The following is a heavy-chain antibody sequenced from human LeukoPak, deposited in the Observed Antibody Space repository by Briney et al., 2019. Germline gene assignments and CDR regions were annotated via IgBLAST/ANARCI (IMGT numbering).Heavy chain of an antibody. CDR1: GFTFSSYA. CDR2: ISYDGSNK. D-gene: IGHD4-17*01. CDR3: ARDNLDYGDYVGYYFDY. Sequence: PGGSLRLSRAASGFTFSSYAMHWVRQAPGKGLEWVAVISYDGSNKYYADSVKGRFTISRDNSKNTLYLQMNSLRAEDTAVYYCARDNLDYGDYVGYYFDYWGQGTLVTVSS. J-gene: IGHJ4*02. V-gene: IGHV3-30-3*01.